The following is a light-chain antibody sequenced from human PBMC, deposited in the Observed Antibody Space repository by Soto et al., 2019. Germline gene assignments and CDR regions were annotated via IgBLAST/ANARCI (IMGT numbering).Light chain of an antibody. CDR1: SSDVGGDNF. Sequence: QSALTQPRSVSGSPGQSVTISCTGTSSDVGGDNFVSWYQQHPDKAPKLIIYYVSQRPSGVPDRFSGSKSGNTASLTISGLQAEDEADYYCCSSGGTFTWVFGGGTKVTVL. V-gene: IGLV2-11*01. CDR2: YVS. CDR3: CSSGGTFTWV. J-gene: IGLJ3*02.